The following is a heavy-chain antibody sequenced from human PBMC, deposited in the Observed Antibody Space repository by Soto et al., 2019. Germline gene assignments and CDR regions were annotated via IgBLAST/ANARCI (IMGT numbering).Heavy chain of an antibody. J-gene: IGHJ4*02. CDR3: ARDLGMIDFDY. CDR2: IYYSGST. CDR1: GGSISSYY. Sequence: SETLSLTCTVSGGSISSYYWSWIRQPPGKGLEWIGYIYYSGSTNYNPSLKSRVTISVDTSKNQFSLKLNSMTAADTAVYYCARDLGMIDFDYWGQGALVTVSS. V-gene: IGHV4-59*12. D-gene: IGHD3-22*01.